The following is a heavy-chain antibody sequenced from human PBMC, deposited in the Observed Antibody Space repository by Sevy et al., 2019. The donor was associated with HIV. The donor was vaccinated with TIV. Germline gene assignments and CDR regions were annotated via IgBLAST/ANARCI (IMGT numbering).Heavy chain of an antibody. CDR2: IKSKSEGGKT. D-gene: IGHD2-8*01. CDR1: GFTFSNTW. CDR3: TNNREYCIDGVCGEYFDA. Sequence: GGSLRLSCGASGFTFSNTWMTWVRQAPGKGLESVVSIKSKSEGGKTDYALLVKGRYDSSRDDSKNTLYMEMNSLKSGDTDDYYCTNNREYCIDGVCGEYFDAWGEGALGTVSS. J-gene: IGHJ4*01. V-gene: IGHV3-15*01.